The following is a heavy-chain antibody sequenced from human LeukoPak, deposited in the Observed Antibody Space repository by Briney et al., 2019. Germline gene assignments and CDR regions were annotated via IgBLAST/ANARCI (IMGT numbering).Heavy chain of an antibody. CDR1: GFTFSNYP. D-gene: IGHD6-6*01. J-gene: IGHJ4*02. CDR2: ISESGDVT. CDR3: ARDSSHYLGSSDY. Sequence: GGSLRLSCXASGFTFSNYPMSWVRQAPGRGLEWVSVISESGDVTHYADAMKGRFTVSRDNAKNTLNLQMNSLRAEDTAIYYCARDSSHYLGSSDYWGQGTLVTVSS. V-gene: IGHV3-23*01.